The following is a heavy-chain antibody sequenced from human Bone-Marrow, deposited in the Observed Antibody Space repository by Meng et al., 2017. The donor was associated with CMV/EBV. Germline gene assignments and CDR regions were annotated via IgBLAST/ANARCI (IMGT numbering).Heavy chain of an antibody. Sequence: QVQVMQSAGEVKKPGASVKVTGKTSGFSFSNHGITWVRQAPGQGLEWMGWISGYNDHTNYAQKFQGRVTLTTDTSTATAYMEVRSLRSDDTAVYYCARGGFDYWGQGTLVTVSS. V-gene: IGHV1-18*01. CDR3: ARGGFDY. CDR2: ISGYNDHT. CDR1: GFSFSNHG. J-gene: IGHJ4*02. D-gene: IGHD3-16*01.